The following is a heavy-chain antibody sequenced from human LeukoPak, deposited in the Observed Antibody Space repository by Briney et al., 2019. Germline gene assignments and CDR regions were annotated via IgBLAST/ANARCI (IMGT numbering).Heavy chain of an antibody. CDR2: ISGSGGST. V-gene: IGHV3-23*01. CDR1: GFTFSSYA. Sequence: SGGSLRLSCAASGFTFSSYAMSWVRQAPGKGLEWVSAISGSGGSTYYADSVKGRFTISRDNSKNTLYLQMNSLRAEGTAVYYCAKGGYSSSWSYFDYWGQGTLVTVSS. J-gene: IGHJ4*02. D-gene: IGHD6-13*01. CDR3: AKGGYSSSWSYFDY.